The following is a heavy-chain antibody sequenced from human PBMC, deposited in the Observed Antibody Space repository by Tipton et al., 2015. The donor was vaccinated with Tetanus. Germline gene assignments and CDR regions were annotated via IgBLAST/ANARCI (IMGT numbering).Heavy chain of an antibody. D-gene: IGHD2-2*02. CDR1: GGSLSSRY. J-gene: IGHJ6*02. Sequence: TLSLTCNVSGGSLSSRYWSWIRQTAGKRLEWIGRIYISGSTDYNPSLKSRVTISLATSENQFSLTLSSVTAADTAVYYCARHSAMPAAIVDDAMDVWGQGTAVTVSS. V-gene: IGHV4-4*07. CDR2: IYISGST. CDR3: ARHSAMPAAIVDDAMDV.